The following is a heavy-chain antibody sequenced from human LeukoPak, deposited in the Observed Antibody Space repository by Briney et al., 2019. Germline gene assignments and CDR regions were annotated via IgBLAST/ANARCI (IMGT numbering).Heavy chain of an antibody. CDR1: GFSFSSYG. J-gene: IGHJ4*02. D-gene: IGHD3-22*01. CDR2: IWNDGSDD. V-gene: IGHV3-33*06. Sequence: GGFLRLSCAASGFSFSSYGMHWVRQAPGKGLEWVAVIWNDGSDDYYKDSVKGRFTISRDNSKNTLYLQMNSLRAEDTAVYYCAKDSSGYYDYWGQGTLVTVSS. CDR3: AKDSSGYYDY.